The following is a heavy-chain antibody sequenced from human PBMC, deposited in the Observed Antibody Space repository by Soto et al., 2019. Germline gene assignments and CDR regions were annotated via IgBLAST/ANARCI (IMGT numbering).Heavy chain of an antibody. D-gene: IGHD2-15*01. CDR2: FDPEDGET. Sequence: ASVKVSCKVSGYTLTELSMHWVLQAPGKGLEWMGGFDPEDGETIYAQKFQGRVTMTEDTSTDTAYMELSSLRSEDTAVYCCATESGSSFYYYGMDVWGQGTTVTVSS. CDR3: ATESGSSFYYYGMDV. J-gene: IGHJ6*02. V-gene: IGHV1-24*01. CDR1: GYTLTELS.